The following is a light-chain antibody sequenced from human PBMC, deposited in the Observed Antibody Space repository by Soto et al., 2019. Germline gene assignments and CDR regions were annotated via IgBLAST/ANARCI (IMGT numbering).Light chain of an antibody. Sequence: QSALTQPASVSGSPGQSITISCTGTSSDVGGYNYVSWYQQHPGKAPKLMIYDVSNRPSGVSKRFSGSKSGNTASLTISGLQAEDEAEYYCSSYTSSSPPVVFGGGTNLTVL. CDR2: DVS. V-gene: IGLV2-14*01. J-gene: IGLJ2*01. CDR1: SSDVGGYNY. CDR3: SSYTSSSPPVV.